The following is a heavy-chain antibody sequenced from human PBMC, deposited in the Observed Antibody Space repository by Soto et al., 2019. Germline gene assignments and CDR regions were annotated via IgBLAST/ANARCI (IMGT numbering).Heavy chain of an antibody. Sequence: PGESVKISCKGSGYSFTSYLIGCVRQMAGKGLEWVGIIYPGDSDSRYSPSFQGQVTISADKSISTAYLQWSSLKASDTAMYYCARIQTGWGELSLYPFDAFDIWGKGTRVTASS. CDR3: ARIQTGWGELSLYPFDAFDI. CDR1: GYSFTSYL. D-gene: IGHD3-16*02. V-gene: IGHV5-51*01. CDR2: IYPGDSDS. J-gene: IGHJ3*02.